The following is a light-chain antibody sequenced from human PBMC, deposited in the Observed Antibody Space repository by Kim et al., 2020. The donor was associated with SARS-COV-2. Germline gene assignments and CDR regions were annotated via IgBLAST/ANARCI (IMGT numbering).Light chain of an antibody. V-gene: IGLV2-14*03. CDR3: SSYTAQKTWV. CDR2: DVS. CDR1: TIDVGGYDY. J-gene: IGLJ3*02. Sequence: QSALTQPASVSASPGQSIALSCTGTTIDVGGYDYVSWYQQHPGKAPKLMIYDVSNRPSGVSNRFSGSKSGNTASLTISGLQAEDEADYYCSSYTAQKTWVFGGGTKLTVL.